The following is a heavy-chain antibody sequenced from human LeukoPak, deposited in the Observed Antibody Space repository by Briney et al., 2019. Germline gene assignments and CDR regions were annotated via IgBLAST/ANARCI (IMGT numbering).Heavy chain of an antibody. V-gene: IGHV4-59*02. CDR1: GGSVSSHF. J-gene: IGHJ6*03. D-gene: IGHD2-2*01. CDR2: IYNSGIT. Sequence: SETLSLTCIVPGGSVSSHFWSWIRQPPGKGLEWMGYIYNSGITNYNPSLKSRDAMSVDTSKNQCSLMLRSVTAADTAVYYCARDHPPVGAPGYYMDVSGKGTTVTVPS. CDR3: ARDHPPVGAPGYYMDV.